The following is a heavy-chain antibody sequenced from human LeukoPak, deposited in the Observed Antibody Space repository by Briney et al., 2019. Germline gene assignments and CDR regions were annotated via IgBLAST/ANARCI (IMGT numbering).Heavy chain of an antibody. CDR1: GYTFTSYG. V-gene: IGHV1-18*01. CDR2: ISAYNGNT. J-gene: IGHJ5*02. D-gene: IGHD1-26*01. CDR3: ARDGSGSYFEGSWFDP. Sequence: GASVKVSCKASGYTFTSYGISWVRQAPGQGLEWMGWISAYNGNTNYAQKLQGRVTMTTDTSTSTAYMELRSLRSDDTAVYYCARDGSGSYFEGSWFDPWGQGTLVTVSS.